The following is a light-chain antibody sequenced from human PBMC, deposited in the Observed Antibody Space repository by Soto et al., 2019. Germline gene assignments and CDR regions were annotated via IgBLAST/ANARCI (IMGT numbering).Light chain of an antibody. CDR1: QSVSRY. J-gene: IGKJ5*01. V-gene: IGKV3-11*01. CDR3: QQRSDWPPIT. Sequence: EIVLTQSPATPSLSPGERATLSCRASQSVSRYLAWYQQKPGQAPRLLIYDASNRATGIPARFSGSGSGTDFTLTISSLEPEDFAVYYCQQRSDWPPITFGQGTRLEIK. CDR2: DAS.